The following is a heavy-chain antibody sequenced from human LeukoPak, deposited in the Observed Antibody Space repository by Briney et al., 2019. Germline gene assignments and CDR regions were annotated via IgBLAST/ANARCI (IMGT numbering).Heavy chain of an antibody. CDR1: GFTFSSYA. Sequence: GGSLRLSCAASGFTFSSYAMSWVRQAPGKGLEWVSAISGSGGSTYYADSVKGRFTISRDNSKNTLYLQMNSLRAEDTAVYYCAKGYYYDSSGYYYSDYFDYWGQGTLVTVSS. CDR3: AKGYYYDSSGYYYSDYFDY. D-gene: IGHD3-22*01. CDR2: ISGSGGST. V-gene: IGHV3-23*01. J-gene: IGHJ4*02.